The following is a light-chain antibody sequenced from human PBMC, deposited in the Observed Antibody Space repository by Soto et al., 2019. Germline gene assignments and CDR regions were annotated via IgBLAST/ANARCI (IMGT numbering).Light chain of an antibody. CDR2: ATS. CDR3: HQFGYAPRT. J-gene: IGKJ1*01. V-gene: IGKV3-20*01. CDR1: QTVNSDY. Sequence: TEVPPLAKNLIFSSGENDTLSLKSSQTVNSDYLAWFQQRPGQAPRLLIFATSRRATDIPDRFSGSGSGTDFALAMRRLEPEDFAVYYCHQFGYAPRTFGQGTKVDIK.